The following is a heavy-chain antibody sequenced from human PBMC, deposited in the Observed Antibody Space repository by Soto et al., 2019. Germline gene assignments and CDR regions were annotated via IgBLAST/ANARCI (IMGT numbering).Heavy chain of an antibody. V-gene: IGHV3-30-3*01. D-gene: IGHD6-6*01. CDR2: ISYDGSNK. J-gene: IGHJ5*02. CDR3: ARDARALVQFNWFDP. Sequence: RRLSCAASGFTFSSYAMHWVRQAPGKGLEWVAVISYDGSNKYYADSVKGRFTISRDNSKNTLYLQMNSLRAEDTAVYYCARDARALVQFNWFDPWGQGTLVTVS. CDR1: GFTFSSYA.